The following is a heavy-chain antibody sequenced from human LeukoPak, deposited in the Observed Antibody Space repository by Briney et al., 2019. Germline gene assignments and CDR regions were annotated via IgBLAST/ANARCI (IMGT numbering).Heavy chain of an antibody. CDR3: ARVSAGYDYVWGSYRPSHWFDP. V-gene: IGHV3-74*01. D-gene: IGHD3-16*02. J-gene: IGHJ5*02. CDR2: INSDGSST. CDR1: GFTFSGYW. Sequence: GGSLRLSCAASGFTFSGYWMHWVRHAPGKGLVWVSRINSDGSSTSYADSVKGRFTISRDNAKNTLYLQMNSLRAEDTAVYYCARVSAGYDYVWGSYRPSHWFDPWGQGTLVTVSS.